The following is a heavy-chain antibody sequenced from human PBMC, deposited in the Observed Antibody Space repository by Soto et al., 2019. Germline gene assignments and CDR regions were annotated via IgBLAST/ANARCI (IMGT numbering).Heavy chain of an antibody. CDR1: GFTLSDYY. Sequence: PGGSLRLSCAASGFTLSDYYMSWIRQSPGKGLEWVSYISSSGSTIYYADSVKGRFTISRDNAKNSLYLQMNNLRAEDTAVYYCARDFDYYDTSGYYYGLFDYWGQGTLVTVSS. CDR2: ISSSGSTI. V-gene: IGHV3-11*01. D-gene: IGHD3-22*01. J-gene: IGHJ4*01. CDR3: ARDFDYYDTSGYYYGLFDY.